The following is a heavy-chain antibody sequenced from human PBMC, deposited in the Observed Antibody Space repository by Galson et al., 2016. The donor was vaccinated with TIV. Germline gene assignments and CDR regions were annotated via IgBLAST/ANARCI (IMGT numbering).Heavy chain of an antibody. V-gene: IGHV3-11*01. J-gene: IGHJ5*02. D-gene: IGHD2-2*01. CDR2: IGSSGSPK. Sequence: LEWISYIGSSGSPKVYADSVKGRFTISRDNAKNSVYLQMNSLRVEDTAVYYCARERILLSAAVPRTNWFDPWGQGTLVTVSS. CDR3: ARERILLSAAVPRTNWFDP.